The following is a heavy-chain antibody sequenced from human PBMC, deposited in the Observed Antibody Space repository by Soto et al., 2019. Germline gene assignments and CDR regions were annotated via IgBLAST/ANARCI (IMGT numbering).Heavy chain of an antibody. CDR2: IRGGGDAA. CDR3: ARKILGSTSRPNYWYFDV. D-gene: IGHD3-16*01. CDR1: GFTFINYA. Sequence: EVQLLESGGGLVQPGGSLRLSCAGSGFTFINYAMNWVRQVPGKGLEWVSSIRGGGDAAFFPDSVRGRFTISRDNSKNAGALQMDSLGVDDTAVYYCARKILGSTSRPNYWYFDVWGRGTLVTVSS. V-gene: IGHV3-23*01. J-gene: IGHJ2*01.